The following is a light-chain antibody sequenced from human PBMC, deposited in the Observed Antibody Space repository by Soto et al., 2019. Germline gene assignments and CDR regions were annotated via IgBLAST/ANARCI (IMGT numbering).Light chain of an antibody. CDR1: SSDVGDYNY. Sequence: LTQPPSASGTPGQSVTIPCTGTSSDVGDYNYVSWYQQHPGKAPKLVIYEVSRRPSGVPDRFSGSKSGNTASLTVSGLQAEDEADYYCSSNAGSNNLVFGGGTKVTVL. V-gene: IGLV2-8*01. CDR2: EVS. CDR3: SSNAGSNNLV. J-gene: IGLJ2*01.